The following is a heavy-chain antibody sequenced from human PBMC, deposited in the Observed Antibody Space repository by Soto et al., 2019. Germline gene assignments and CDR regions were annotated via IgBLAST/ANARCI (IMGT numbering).Heavy chain of an antibody. CDR2: IYYSGST. CDR1: GGSISSYY. V-gene: IGHV4-59*01. J-gene: IGHJ4*02. Sequence: SETLSLTCTVSGGSISSYYLSWIRQPPGKGLEWIGYIYYSGSTNYNPSLKSRVTISVDTSKNQFSLKLSSVTAADTAVYYCASSTVARFDYWGQGTLVTVYS. D-gene: IGHD4-17*01. CDR3: ASSTVARFDY.